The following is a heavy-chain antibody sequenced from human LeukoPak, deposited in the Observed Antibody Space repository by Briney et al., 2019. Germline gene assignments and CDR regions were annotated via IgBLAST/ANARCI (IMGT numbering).Heavy chain of an antibody. J-gene: IGHJ1*01. CDR2: ISGSGGST. Sequence: GGSLRLSCAASGFTLSSYAMNWVRQAPGKGLEWVSAISGSGGSTYYADSVKGRFTISRDNSKNTLYLQMNSLRAEDTAVYYCAKDYYDSSAYYAEYFQHWGQGTLVTVSS. CDR3: AKDYYDSSAYYAEYFQH. D-gene: IGHD3-22*01. V-gene: IGHV3-23*01. CDR1: GFTLSSYA.